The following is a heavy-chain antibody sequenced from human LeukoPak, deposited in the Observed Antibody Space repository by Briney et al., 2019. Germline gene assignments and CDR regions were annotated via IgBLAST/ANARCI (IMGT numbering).Heavy chain of an antibody. CDR2: IIPIFGTA. J-gene: IGHJ6*03. V-gene: IGHV1-69*13. CDR3: AGHRNSYGPDDYYYYYMDV. Sequence: GASVKVSCKASGGTFSSYAISWVRQAPGQGLEWMGGIIPIFGTANYAQKFQGRVTITADESTGTAYMELSSLRSEDTAVYYCAGHRNSYGPDDYYYYYMDVWGKGTTVTISS. CDR1: GGTFSSYA. D-gene: IGHD5-18*01.